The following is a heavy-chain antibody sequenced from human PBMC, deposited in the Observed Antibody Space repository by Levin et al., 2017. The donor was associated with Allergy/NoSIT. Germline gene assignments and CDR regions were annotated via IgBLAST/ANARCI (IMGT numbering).Heavy chain of an antibody. D-gene: IGHD6-6*01. CDR1: GFTFDDYA. J-gene: IGHJ4*02. CDR3: AKAMYTARRRAGIDY. V-gene: IGHV3-9*01. Sequence: SLKISCAASGFTFDDYAMHWVRQAPGKGLEWVSGISWNSGSIGYADSVKGRFTISRDNAKNSLYLQMNSLRAEDTALYYCAKAMYTARRRAGIDYWGQGTLVTVSS. CDR2: ISWNSGSI.